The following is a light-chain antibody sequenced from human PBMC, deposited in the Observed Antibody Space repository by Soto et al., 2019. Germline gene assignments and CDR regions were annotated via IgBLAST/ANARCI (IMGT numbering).Light chain of an antibody. V-gene: IGLV2-14*01. CDR2: EVS. CDR3: TSYIRSSTLDYV. J-gene: IGLJ1*01. CDR1: SSDVGGYNY. Sequence: HSALTQPASVSGSPGQSITISCTGTSSDVGGYNYVSWYQQYPGKAPKLMIYEVSNRPSGVSNRFSGSKSGNTASLTISGLQAEDEADYYCTSYIRSSTLDYVFGTGTKLTVL.